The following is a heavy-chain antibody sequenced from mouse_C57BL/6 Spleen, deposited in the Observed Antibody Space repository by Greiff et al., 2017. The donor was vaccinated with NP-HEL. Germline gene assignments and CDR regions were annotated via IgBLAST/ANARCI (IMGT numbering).Heavy chain of an antibody. CDR3: AKSTIVTTYAMDY. Sequence: QVQLKESGPGLVQPSQSLSITCTVSGFSLTSYGVHWVRQSPGKGLEWLGVIWSGGSTDYNAAFISRLSISKDNSKSQVFFKMNSLQADDTAIYYCAKSTIVTTYAMDYWGQGTSVTVSS. CDR2: IWSGGST. D-gene: IGHD2-5*01. V-gene: IGHV2-2*01. J-gene: IGHJ4*01. CDR1: GFSLTSYG.